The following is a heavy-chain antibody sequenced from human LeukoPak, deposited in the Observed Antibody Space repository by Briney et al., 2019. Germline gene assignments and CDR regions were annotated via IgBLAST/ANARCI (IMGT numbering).Heavy chain of an antibody. CDR1: GGSISNYY. D-gene: IGHD5-12*01. CDR3: ARGGYEARSYYFDY. CDR2: VSYSGST. J-gene: IGHJ4*02. V-gene: IGHV4-59*01. Sequence: SETLSLTCTVSGGSISNYYWSWIRQPPGKGLEWIGYVSYSGSTDHNPSLKSRVTISVDTSKNQLSLRLSSVTAADTAAYYCARGGYEARSYYFDYWGQGTLVTVSS.